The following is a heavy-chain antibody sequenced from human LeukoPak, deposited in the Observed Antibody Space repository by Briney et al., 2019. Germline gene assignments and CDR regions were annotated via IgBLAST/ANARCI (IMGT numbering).Heavy chain of an antibody. D-gene: IGHD5-18*01. J-gene: IGHJ4*02. V-gene: IGHV3-33*01. Sequence: GRSLTLSCSASGFTVSSYGMDWVRPAPGNGLECVVVIWYGGTNKYYTASGKGPFTIARDNCKNTMYLQMTSLRGEDTDVYYCASLGVDTAMCMIDYWGQGTLVTVSS. CDR2: IWYGGTNK. CDR3: ASLGVDTAMCMIDY. CDR1: GFTVSSYG.